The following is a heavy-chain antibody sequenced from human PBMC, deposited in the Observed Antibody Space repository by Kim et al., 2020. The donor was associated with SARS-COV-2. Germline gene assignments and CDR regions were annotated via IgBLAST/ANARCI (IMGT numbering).Heavy chain of an antibody. CDR2: IYYSGST. J-gene: IGHJ3*02. D-gene: IGHD5-18*01. CDR1: GGSISSYY. V-gene: IGHV4-59*13. CDR3: SREDTYESYAFDI. Sequence: SETLSLTCTVSGGSISSYYWSWIRQPPGKGLEWIGYIYYSGSTNYNPSLKSRVTISVDTSKNQFSLKLSSVTAADTAVYYCSREDTYESYAFDIWGQGTMVTVSS.